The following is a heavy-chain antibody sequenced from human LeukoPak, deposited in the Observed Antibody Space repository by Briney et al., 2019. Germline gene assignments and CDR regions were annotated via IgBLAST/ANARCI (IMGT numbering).Heavy chain of an antibody. J-gene: IGHJ2*01. Sequence: PGGSLRLSCAASGFTFSTYAVHWVRQTPDKGLEWLAVISNDGRNEYYADSVKGRFTISRDNSKNTLSLQMNSLRAEDTAVYYCVRQAVYWYSDLWGRGTLVTVSS. D-gene: IGHD4-17*01. V-gene: IGHV3-30*04. CDR2: ISNDGRNE. CDR3: VRQAVYWYSDL. CDR1: GFTFSTYA.